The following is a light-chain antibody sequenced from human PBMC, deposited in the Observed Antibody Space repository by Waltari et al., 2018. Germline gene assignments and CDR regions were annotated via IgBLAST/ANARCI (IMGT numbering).Light chain of an antibody. CDR1: QSVSSN. J-gene: IGKJ2*01. CDR2: GAS. V-gene: IGKV3-15*01. CDR3: QQYNHSPTT. Sequence: MTQSPATLSVSPGERATLSCRASQSVSSNLAWYQQRPGQAPRLLIFGASTRAAGISDRFSGGGSGAEFTLSISSLQSEDLAVYYCQQYNHSPTTFGQGTRLEIK.